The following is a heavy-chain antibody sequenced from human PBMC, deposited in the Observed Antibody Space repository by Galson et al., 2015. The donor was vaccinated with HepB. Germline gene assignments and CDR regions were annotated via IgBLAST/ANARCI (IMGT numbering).Heavy chain of an antibody. Sequence: CAISGDSVSSNTGAWNWIRQSPSRGLEWLGRTFYRSKWYNEYAISMRSRLTLNADTSNNQFSLQLSSVTPEDTAVYYCARGVRFFDYWGQGTLVTVSS. CDR1: GDSVSSNTGA. J-gene: IGHJ4*02. D-gene: IGHD3-16*02. CDR3: ARGVRFFDY. CDR2: TFYRSKWYN. V-gene: IGHV6-1*01.